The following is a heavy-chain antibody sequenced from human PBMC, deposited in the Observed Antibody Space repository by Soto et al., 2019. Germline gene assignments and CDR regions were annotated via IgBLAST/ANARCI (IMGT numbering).Heavy chain of an antibody. CDR3: ARRQLEHTYNWFHP. D-gene: IGHD1-1*01. J-gene: IGHJ5*02. V-gene: IGHV4-39*01. CDR1: GGSISSSSYY. CDR2: IYYSGST. Sequence: SETLSLTCTVSGGSISSSSYYWGWIRQPPGKGLEWIGSIYYSGSTYYNPSLKSRVTISVDTSKNQFSLKLSSVTAADTAVYYCARRQLEHTYNWFHPWXQGTLVNVS.